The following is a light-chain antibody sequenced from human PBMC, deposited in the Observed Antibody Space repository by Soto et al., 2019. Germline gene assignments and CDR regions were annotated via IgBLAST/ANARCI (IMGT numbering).Light chain of an antibody. CDR2: DVS. J-gene: IGKJ1*01. V-gene: IGKV1-5*01. CDR1: QTVSSW. CDR3: QQYYSYSRT. Sequence: DIQMTQPPSTLSASVGDRVTITCRASQTVSSWLAWYQQKPGKAPKLLIYDVSSLESGVPSRFSGSGSGTEFTLTISILQPDDFAPYYCQQYYSYSRTFCQGTKGEVK.